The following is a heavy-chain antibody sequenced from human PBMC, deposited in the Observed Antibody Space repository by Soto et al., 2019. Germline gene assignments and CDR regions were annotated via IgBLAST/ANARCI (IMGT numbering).Heavy chain of an antibody. D-gene: IGHD3-9*01. CDR3: EPFAWFIDY. CDR2: ISPGSSSI. J-gene: IGHJ4*02. Sequence: GGSVRLSCAASGFTFSEYYMSWVRQAPGKGLEWVSDISPGSSSIYYADSVKGRFTISRDNTKNSLYLQMNSLKAEDTAVYYCEPFAWFIDYWAQRTLVPVSA. CDR1: GFTFSEYY. V-gene: IGHV3-11*01.